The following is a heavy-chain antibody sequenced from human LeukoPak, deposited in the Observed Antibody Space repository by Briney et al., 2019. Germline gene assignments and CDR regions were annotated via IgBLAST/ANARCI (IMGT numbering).Heavy chain of an antibody. CDR3: ARVLLAAVAKENWFDP. Sequence: SETLSLTCTVSGGSISSGGYYWSWIRQHPGKGLEWIGYICYSGSTYYNPSLKSRVTISVDTSKNQFSLKLSSVTAADTAVYYCARVLLAAVAKENWFDPWGQGTLVTVSS. D-gene: IGHD6-19*01. CDR2: ICYSGST. V-gene: IGHV4-31*03. J-gene: IGHJ5*02. CDR1: GGSISSGGYY.